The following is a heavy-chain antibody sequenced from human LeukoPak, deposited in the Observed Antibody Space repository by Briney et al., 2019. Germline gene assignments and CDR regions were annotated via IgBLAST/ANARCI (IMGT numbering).Heavy chain of an antibody. J-gene: IGHJ4*02. CDR2: NNHSGST. CDR1: GGSFSGYY. D-gene: IGHD5-18*01. V-gene: IGHV4-34*01. CDR3: GRHGYGYGYGDIDY. Sequence: SETLSLTCAVYGGSFSGYYCSWIRQPPRKGLEWIGENNHSGSTNYNPSLKSRVTISVDTSKNQFSLKLSSVTAAATAVYCCGRHGYGYGYGDIDYWGQGTLVTVSS.